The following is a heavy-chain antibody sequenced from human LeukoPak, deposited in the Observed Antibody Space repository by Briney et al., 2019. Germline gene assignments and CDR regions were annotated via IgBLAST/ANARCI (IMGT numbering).Heavy chain of an antibody. CDR1: GGSISFYY. V-gene: IGHV4-59*01. Sequence: PSETLSLTCTVSGGSISFYYWNWIRQPPGKGLEWIGNIYYSASTNYNPSLKSRVTISVDTSKNQFSLKLNSVTAADTAVYYCARSSSGYDFWGQGVLVTVSS. CDR2: IYYSAST. D-gene: IGHD3-22*01. CDR3: ARSSSGYDF. J-gene: IGHJ4*02.